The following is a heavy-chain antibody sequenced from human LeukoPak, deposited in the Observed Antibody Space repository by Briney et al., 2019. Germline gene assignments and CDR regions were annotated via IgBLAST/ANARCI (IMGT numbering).Heavy chain of an antibody. CDR3: ARGYYYDSSGYRG. CDR2: IYTSGST. J-gene: IGHJ4*02. Sequence: SETLSLTCAVYGGSFSGYYWSWIRQPPGKGLEWIGRIYTSGSTNYNPSLKSRVTITVDTSKNQFSLKLSSVTAADTAVYYCARGYYYDSSGYRGWGQGTLVTVSS. V-gene: IGHV4-4*08. CDR1: GGSFSGYY. D-gene: IGHD3-22*01.